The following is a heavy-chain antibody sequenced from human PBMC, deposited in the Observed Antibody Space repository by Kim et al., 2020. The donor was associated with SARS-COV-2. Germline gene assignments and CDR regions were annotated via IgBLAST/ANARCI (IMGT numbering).Heavy chain of an antibody. D-gene: IGHD6-19*01. J-gene: IGHJ4*02. CDR3: TTGQGDQWLASYYFDY. CDR2: IKSKTDGGTT. V-gene: IGHV3-15*01. Sequence: GGSLRLSCAASGFTFSNAWMSWVRQAPGKGLEWVGRIKSKTDGGTTDYAAPVKGRFTISRDDSKNTLYLQMNSLKTEDTAVYYCTTGQGDQWLASYYFDYWGQGTLVTVSS. CDR1: GFTFSNAW.